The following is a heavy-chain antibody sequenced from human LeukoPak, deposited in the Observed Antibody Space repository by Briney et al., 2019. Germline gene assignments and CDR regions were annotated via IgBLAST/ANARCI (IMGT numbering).Heavy chain of an antibody. V-gene: IGHV4-59*01. J-gene: IGHJ6*03. CDR2: IFYSGSP. Sequence: SETLSLTCTVSGGSINNYYWSWIRQSPGKKLEWIGSIFYSGSPNYSPSLKSRVTMSIDTSKTQFSLRLNSLIAADAAVYYCARERGPAYFGSGSYSEYSYMDVWGKGTPVTVSS. CDR3: ARERGPAYFGSGSYSEYSYMDV. D-gene: IGHD3-10*01. CDR1: GGSINNYY.